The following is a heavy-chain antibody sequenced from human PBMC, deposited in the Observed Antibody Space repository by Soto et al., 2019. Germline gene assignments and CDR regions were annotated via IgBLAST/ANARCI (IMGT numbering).Heavy chain of an antibody. CDR3: ATDSQLWLWY. D-gene: IGHD5-18*01. CDR1: GFTFSSYS. J-gene: IGHJ4*02. V-gene: IGHV3-21*01. CDR2: ISSSSSYI. Sequence: EVQLVESGGGLVKPGGSLRLSCAASGFTFSSYSMNWVRQAPVKGLEWVSSISSSSSYIYYADSVKGRFTISRDNAKNSRYLQMNSLRAEDPAVYYCATDSQLWLWYWGQGTLVTVSS.